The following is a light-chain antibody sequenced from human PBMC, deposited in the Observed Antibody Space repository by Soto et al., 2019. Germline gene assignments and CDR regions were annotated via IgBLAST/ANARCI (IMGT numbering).Light chain of an antibody. CDR2: FAS. CDR1: QTVSNN. CDR3: QQYNEWPLT. J-gene: IGKJ4*01. Sequence: ERVMTQSPATLSVSPGEKATLSCRASQTVSNNLAWYQQKPGQAPRLLIYFASTMATGIPARFSGSGSGTEFTLTISTLQSEDFSVYYCQQYNEWPLTFGGGTKVETK. V-gene: IGKV3-15*01.